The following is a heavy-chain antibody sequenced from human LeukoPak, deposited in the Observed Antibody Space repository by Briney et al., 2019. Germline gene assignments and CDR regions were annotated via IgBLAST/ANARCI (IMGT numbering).Heavy chain of an antibody. D-gene: IGHD6-25*01. CDR1: GYTFIGYY. J-gene: IGHJ6*03. CDR3: ASPAASLASRYYYYYMDV. V-gene: IGHV1-2*02. Sequence: ASVKVSCKASGYTFIGYYMHWVRQAPGQGLEWMGWINPNSGGTNYAQKFQGRVTMTRDTSTSTAYMELSRLRSDDTAVYYCASPAASLASRYYYYYMDVWGKGTTVTVSS. CDR2: INPNSGGT.